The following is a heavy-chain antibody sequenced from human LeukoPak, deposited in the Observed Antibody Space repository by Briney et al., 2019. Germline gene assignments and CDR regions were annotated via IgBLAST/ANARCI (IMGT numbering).Heavy chain of an antibody. CDR1: GFTFSDSY. J-gene: IGHJ5*02. Sequence: GSLRLSCAASGFTFSDSYMSWIRQTPGKGLEWLSYISSSSSDTNYADSVKGRFTISRDNAKNSLYLQMNSLRAEDTAVYYCARVGTRIQLWSRFDPWGQGTLVTVSS. D-gene: IGHD5-18*01. V-gene: IGHV3-11*06. CDR2: ISSSSSDT. CDR3: ARVGTRIQLWSRFDP.